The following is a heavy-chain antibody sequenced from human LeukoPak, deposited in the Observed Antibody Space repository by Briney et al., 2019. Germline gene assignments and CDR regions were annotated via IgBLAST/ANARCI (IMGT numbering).Heavy chain of an antibody. D-gene: IGHD2-2*01. V-gene: IGHV3-30*18. Sequence: GGSLRLSCAASGFTFRKYGMYWVRQAPGKGLEWVAVISSDGSNTHYTDSVKGRFTISRDNSKNTLYLQMNSLRAEDTAVYYCAKVPMRGSTSFDYWGQGTLVTVSS. CDR2: ISSDGSNT. CDR3: AKVPMRGSTSFDY. CDR1: GFTFRKYG. J-gene: IGHJ4*02.